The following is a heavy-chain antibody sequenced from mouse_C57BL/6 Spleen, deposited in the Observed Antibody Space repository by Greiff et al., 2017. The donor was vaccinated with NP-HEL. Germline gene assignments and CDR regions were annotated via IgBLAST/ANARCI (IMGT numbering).Heavy chain of an antibody. CDR1: GYTFTDYY. D-gene: IGHD1-1*01. J-gene: IGHJ2*01. V-gene: IGHV1-26*01. CDR3: ARDGVYYYGSSYPYYFDY. CDR2: INPNNGGT. Sequence: EVKLQQSGPELVKPGASVKISCKASGYTFTDYYMNWVKQSHGKSLEWIGDINPNNGGTSYNQKFKGKATLTVDKSSSTAYMELRSLTSEDSAVYYCARDGVYYYGSSYPYYFDYWGQGTTLTVSS.